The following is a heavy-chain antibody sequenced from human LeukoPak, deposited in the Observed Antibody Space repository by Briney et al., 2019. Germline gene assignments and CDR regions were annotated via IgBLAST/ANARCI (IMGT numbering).Heavy chain of an antibody. Sequence: PSETPSLTCTVSGGSVSSGSYYWSWIRQPPGKGLEWIGYIYYSGSTNYNPFLKSRVTISVDTSRNQFSLKLSSVTAADTAVYYCARSFGSGSYFFDYWGQGTLVTVSS. CDR3: ARSFGSGSYFFDY. J-gene: IGHJ4*02. D-gene: IGHD3-10*01. V-gene: IGHV4-61*01. CDR2: IYYSGST. CDR1: GGSVSSGSYY.